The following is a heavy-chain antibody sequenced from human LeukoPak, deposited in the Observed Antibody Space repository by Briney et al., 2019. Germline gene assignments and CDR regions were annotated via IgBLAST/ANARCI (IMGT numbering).Heavy chain of an antibody. J-gene: IGHJ6*02. CDR3: AKEFPNRYYYDSHYGMDV. Sequence: PGGSLRLSCAASGFTFSSYAMSWVRQAPGKGLEWVSAISGSGGSTYYADSVKGRFTISRDNSKNTLYLQMNSLRAEDTAVYYCAKEFPNRYYYDSHYGMDVWGQGTTVTVSS. V-gene: IGHV3-23*01. D-gene: IGHD3-22*01. CDR2: ISGSGGST. CDR1: GFTFSSYA.